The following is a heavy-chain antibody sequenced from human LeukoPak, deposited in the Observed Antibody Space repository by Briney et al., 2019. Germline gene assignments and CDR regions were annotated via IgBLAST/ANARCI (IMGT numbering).Heavy chain of an antibody. CDR1: GFTFSSYG. J-gene: IGHJ4*02. CDR2: IWYDGSNK. V-gene: IGHV3-33*01. CDR3: ARDKNRLPGIEVAGPFDY. Sequence: GFLRLSCAASGFTFSSYGMHWVRQAPGKGLEWVAVIWYDGSNKYYADSVKGRFTISRDNSKNTLYLQMNSLRAEDTAVYYCARDKNRLPGIEVAGPFDYWGQGTLVTVSS. D-gene: IGHD6-19*01.